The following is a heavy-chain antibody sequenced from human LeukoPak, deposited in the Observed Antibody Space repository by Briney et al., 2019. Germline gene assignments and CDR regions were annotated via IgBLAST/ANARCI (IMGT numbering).Heavy chain of an antibody. Sequence: GGSLRLSCVASGFTFSSFWMSWVRQAPGKGLEFVANIDQDGSVRNYVDSVKGRFIISRDNAKNSPYLQMDSLRAEDTAVYFCARDPGSSSFDYWGLGTPVTVSS. CDR3: ARDPGSSSFDY. V-gene: IGHV3-7*01. CDR1: GFTFSSFW. D-gene: IGHD6-13*01. J-gene: IGHJ4*02. CDR2: IDQDGSVR.